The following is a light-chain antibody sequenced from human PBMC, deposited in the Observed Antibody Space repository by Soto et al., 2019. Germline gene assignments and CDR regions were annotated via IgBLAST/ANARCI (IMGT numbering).Light chain of an antibody. CDR2: AAS. J-gene: IGKJ2*01. CDR3: QQYESFSPYT. V-gene: IGKV1-39*01. CDR1: QSISSY. Sequence: DIQMTQSPSSLSASVGDRVTITCRASQSISSYLHWYQQKPGKAPKLLIYAASNLQTGVPSRFSASGSGTDFTLTLNSLQPEDFATYYCQQYESFSPYTFGQGTRLEIK.